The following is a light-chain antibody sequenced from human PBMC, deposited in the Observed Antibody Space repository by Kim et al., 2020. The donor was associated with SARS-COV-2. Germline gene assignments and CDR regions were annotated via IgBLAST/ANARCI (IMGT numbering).Light chain of an antibody. CDR2: EVS. V-gene: IGLV2-8*01. J-gene: IGLJ1*01. Sequence: GHSVTISCTGPSSDVGGYDYVSWDQQHPGKAPKLMIYEVSKRPSGVPDRFSGSKSGNTASLTVSGLQAEDEADYYCSSYAGSNNYVFGTGTKVIVL. CDR1: SSDVGGYDY. CDR3: SSYAGSNNYV.